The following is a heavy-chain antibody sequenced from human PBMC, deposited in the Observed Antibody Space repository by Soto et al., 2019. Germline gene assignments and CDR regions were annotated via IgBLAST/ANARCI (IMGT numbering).Heavy chain of an antibody. CDR2: IYHSGST. CDR3: ARVDTAMVGEYYYYYGMDV. J-gene: IGHJ6*02. D-gene: IGHD5-18*01. CDR1: GGSISSRNG. Sequence: SQTLSLTCAVSGGSISSRNGWIWVRQPPGKGLEWIGEIYHSGSTNYNPSLKSRVTISVDKSKNQFSLKLSSVTAADTAVYYCARVDTAMVGEYYYYYGMDVWGQGTTVTSP. V-gene: IGHV4-4*02.